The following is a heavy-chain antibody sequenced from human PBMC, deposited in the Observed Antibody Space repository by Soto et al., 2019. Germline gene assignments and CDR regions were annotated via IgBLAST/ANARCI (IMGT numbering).Heavy chain of an antibody. J-gene: IGHJ4*02. Sequence: EVQLVESGGGLVQPGGSLRLSCAASGFTFSSNYMHWVRQVPGKGLVWISRISPDGGDRRYADSVEGRFTISRNNAKNTLCLQMDSVRADGTAVYYGARDFLPGGQWGQGTLVNVSS. CDR2: ISPDGGDR. CDR1: GFTFSSNY. CDR3: ARDFLPGGQ. V-gene: IGHV3-74*01. D-gene: IGHD6-25*01.